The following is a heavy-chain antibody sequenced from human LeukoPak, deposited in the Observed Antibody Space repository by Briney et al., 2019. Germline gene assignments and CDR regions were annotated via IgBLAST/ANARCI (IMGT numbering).Heavy chain of an antibody. Sequence: GGSLRLSCAASGFIFSNYEMVWVRQAPGKGLEWLSCISGSGGTIYYADSVKGRFTISRDNAKNSLYLQMNSLRVDDTAVYYCARDRGLTLFYYGLDVWGRGTTVTVSS. D-gene: IGHD3-9*01. V-gene: IGHV3-48*03. J-gene: IGHJ6*02. CDR1: GFIFSNYE. CDR2: ISGSGGTI. CDR3: ARDRGLTLFYYGLDV.